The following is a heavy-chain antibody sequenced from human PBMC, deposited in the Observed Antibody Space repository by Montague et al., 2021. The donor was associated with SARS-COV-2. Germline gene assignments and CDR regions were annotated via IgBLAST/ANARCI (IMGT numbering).Heavy chain of an antibody. CDR2: INSDGSST. V-gene: IGHV3-74*01. D-gene: IGHD3-16*01. J-gene: IGHJ4*02. CDR3: VFLGGHFDY. Sequence: SLRLSCAASGFSFSSYWMHWVRQAPGEGLVWVSRINSDGSSTSYADSVKGRFTVSRDNAKNTLYLQMNSLRAEDTAVYYCVFLGGHFDYWGQGTLVTVSS. CDR1: GFSFSSYW.